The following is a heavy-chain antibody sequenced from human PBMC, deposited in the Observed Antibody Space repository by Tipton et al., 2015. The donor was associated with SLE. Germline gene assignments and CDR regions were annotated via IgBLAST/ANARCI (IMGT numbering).Heavy chain of an antibody. J-gene: IGHJ4*02. D-gene: IGHD1-26*01. V-gene: IGHV3-33*02. CDR2: IWFDGSDE. CDR3: ARDRSSGDADLTFDS. Sequence: QLVQSGGGVVQPGGSLKLSCAASGFRFSDYVMHWVRQSPGKGLEWLALIWFDGSDEFYADSAKGRFTISRDSSYNTLFLQMNSLRSEDTAIYYCARDRSSGDADLTFDSWGQGTLVTVSS. CDR1: GFRFSDYV.